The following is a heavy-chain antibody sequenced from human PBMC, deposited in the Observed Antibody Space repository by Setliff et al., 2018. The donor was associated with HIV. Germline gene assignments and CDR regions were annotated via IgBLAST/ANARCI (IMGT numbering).Heavy chain of an antibody. D-gene: IGHD4-17*01. V-gene: IGHV1-69*10. J-gene: IGHJ4*02. Sequence: GASVKVSCKASGGTFSSYAISWVRQAPGQGLEWMGGIIPILGIANYAQKFQGRVTITADKSTSTAYMELSSLRAEDTAMYYCASPLIMTTVTKDYWGQGTLVTVSS. CDR2: IIPILGIA. CDR3: ASPLIMTTVTKDY. CDR1: GGTFSSYA.